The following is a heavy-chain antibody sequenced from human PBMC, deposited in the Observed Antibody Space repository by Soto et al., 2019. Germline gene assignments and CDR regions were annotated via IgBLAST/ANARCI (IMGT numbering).Heavy chain of an antibody. CDR2: IIPIFGTA. CDR1: GGTLSSYA. J-gene: IGHJ6*02. Sequence: QVQLVQSGAEVQKPVSSVKCSCNASGGTLSSYAISWVRQAPGQGLEWMGGIIPIFGTANYAQKFQGRVTITAEESPSTAYMEQSSLRSEETMMYYCARGGAVLHSYYSGMDVWGQGTTVTVSS. V-gene: IGHV1-69*01. D-gene: IGHD1-26*01. CDR3: ARGGAVLHSYYSGMDV.